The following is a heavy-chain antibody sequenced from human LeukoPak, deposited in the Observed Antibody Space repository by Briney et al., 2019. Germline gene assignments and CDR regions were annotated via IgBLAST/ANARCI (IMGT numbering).Heavy chain of an antibody. CDR3: ARHPRDTALFTIDY. V-gene: IGHV3-23*01. CDR1: ELNVSNND. Sequence: GGSLRLSCAASELNVSNNDMRWVRQAPGKGLEWVSGTSGSGGSRYYPDSVKGRSTISRDNSKNTLSLEMNSLRAEDTAVYYCARHPRDTALFTIDYWGQGTLVTVSS. CDR2: TSGSGGSR. J-gene: IGHJ4*02. D-gene: IGHD5-18*01.